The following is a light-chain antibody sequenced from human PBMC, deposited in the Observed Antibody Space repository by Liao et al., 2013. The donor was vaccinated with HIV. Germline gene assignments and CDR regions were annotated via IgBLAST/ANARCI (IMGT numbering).Light chain of an antibody. J-gene: IGLJ3*02. V-gene: IGLV3-21*01. CDR2: YDS. Sequence: SYVLTQSPSVSVAPGKTATITCAGNNIGGKSVHWYHQKPGQAPVVLIYYDSDRPSGIPERFSGSTSGNTATLTISGTQAMDEADYYCQAWDSTTAWVFGGGTKLTVL. CDR1: NIGGKS. CDR3: QAWDSTTAWV.